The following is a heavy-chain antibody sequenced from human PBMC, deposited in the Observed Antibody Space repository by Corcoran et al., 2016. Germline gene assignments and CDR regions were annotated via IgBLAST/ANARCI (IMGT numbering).Heavy chain of an antibody. D-gene: IGHD6-19*01. Sequence: QVQLQESGPGLVKPSETLSLTCTVSGDSISSFCWSWIRQTPGKGLEWIGYIYHSGSTNYSPSLKSRVTMSVDTSKNQFSLKLSSVTAADTAVYYCARDHTTGWDVDYWGQGTLVTVAS. CDR3: ARDHTTGWDVDY. CDR2: IYHSGST. V-gene: IGHV4-59*01. CDR1: GDSISSFC. J-gene: IGHJ4*02.